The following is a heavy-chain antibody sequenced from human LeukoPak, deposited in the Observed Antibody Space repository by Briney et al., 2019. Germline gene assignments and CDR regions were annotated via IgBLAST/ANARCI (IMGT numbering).Heavy chain of an antibody. Sequence: GGSLRLSCAASGFTFSSYVITWVRQAPGKGLEWVSTISASGGSTYYADSVKGRFTISRDNSKNTLYLQMNSLRADDTAVYYCAREMVYAARAYFDYWGQGTLVTVSS. CDR3: AREMVYAARAYFDY. D-gene: IGHD2-8*01. V-gene: IGHV3-23*01. J-gene: IGHJ4*02. CDR1: GFTFSSYV. CDR2: ISASGGST.